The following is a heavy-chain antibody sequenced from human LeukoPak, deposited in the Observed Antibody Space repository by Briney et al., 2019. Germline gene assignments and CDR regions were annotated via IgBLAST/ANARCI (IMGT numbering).Heavy chain of an antibody. CDR2: IIPIFGTA. D-gene: IGHD3-3*01. J-gene: IGHJ5*02. Sequence: GASVKVSCKASGGTFSSYAISWVRQAPGQGLEWMGGIIPIFGTANYAQKFQGRVTITADESTSTAYMELSSLRSEDTAVYYCARVYDFRSGYPEWFDPWGQGTLVTVSS. CDR1: GGTFSSYA. V-gene: IGHV1-69*13. CDR3: ARVYDFRSGYPEWFDP.